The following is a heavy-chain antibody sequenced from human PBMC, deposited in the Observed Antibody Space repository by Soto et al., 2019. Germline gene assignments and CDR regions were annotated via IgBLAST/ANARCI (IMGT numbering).Heavy chain of an antibody. J-gene: IGHJ4*02. CDR1: GVSISSTDYY. Sequence: SETLSLTCTVSGVSISSTDYYWSWIRQPPGKGLEWIGYIYHSGTTYYNPSLKSRGTIPLDTSKNQFSLKLSSVTAADAAVYYCVRDNYGDYDYWGQGTLVTVSS. D-gene: IGHD4-17*01. CDR2: IYHSGTT. V-gene: IGHV4-30-4*01. CDR3: VRDNYGDYDY.